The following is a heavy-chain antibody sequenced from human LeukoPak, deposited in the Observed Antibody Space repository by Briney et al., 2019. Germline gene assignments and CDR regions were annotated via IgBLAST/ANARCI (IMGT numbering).Heavy chain of an antibody. CDR1: GFPFSSHW. J-gene: IGHJ4*02. D-gene: IGHD2-8*01. CDR3: ARDHPSPGVYFDF. Sequence: GGSLRLSCAASGFPFSSHWMSWVRQAPGKGLEWAGNIKYDGSERQYVDSVKGRFTISGDNAKSSLYLQMSSLRAEDTAIYYCARDHPSPGVYFDFWGQGALVTVSS. CDR2: IKYDGSER. V-gene: IGHV3-7*03.